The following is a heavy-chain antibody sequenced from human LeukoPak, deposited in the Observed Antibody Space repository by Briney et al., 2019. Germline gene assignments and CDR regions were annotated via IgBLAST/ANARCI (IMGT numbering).Heavy chain of an antibody. CDR2: INPSGGST. CDR1: GYTFTSYY. D-gene: IGHD6-13*01. J-gene: IGHJ4*02. Sequence: ASLKVSCKASGYTFTSYYMHWVRQAPGQGLEWMGIINPSGGSTSYAQKFQGRVTMTRDTSTSTVYMELSSLRSEDTAVYYCARDPGGYSSSWYMGYWGQGTLVTVSS. V-gene: IGHV1-46*01. CDR3: ARDPGGYSSSWYMGY.